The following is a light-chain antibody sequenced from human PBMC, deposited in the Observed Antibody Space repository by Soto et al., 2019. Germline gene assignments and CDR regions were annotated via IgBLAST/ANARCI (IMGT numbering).Light chain of an antibody. CDR3: SSYAGSSTLV. CDR1: SSDVGGYNS. Sequence: QSVLTQPAYVAGSPGQSITISCTGTSSDVGGYNSVSWYQQHPGKAPKLLIYEVSNRPSGFSNRFSVSKSGNTASLTISGPQAEDEADYYCSSYAGSSTLVFGTGTKVTVL. J-gene: IGLJ1*01. V-gene: IGLV2-14*01. CDR2: EVS.